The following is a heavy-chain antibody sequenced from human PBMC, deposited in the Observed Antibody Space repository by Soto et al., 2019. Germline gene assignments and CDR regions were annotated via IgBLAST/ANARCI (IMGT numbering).Heavy chain of an antibody. D-gene: IGHD3-3*02. CDR2: IDPSDSYT. J-gene: IGHJ5*02. CDR3: ARHFSSSLNWFDP. V-gene: IGHV5-10-1*01. CDR1: GYSFTSYW. Sequence: PGESLKISCQGSGYSFTSYWISWVRQMPGKGLEWMGRIDPSDSYTNYSPSLQGHVTIPADKSISTAYLQWSSLKASDTAMYYCARHFSSSLNWFDPWGQGTLVTVSS.